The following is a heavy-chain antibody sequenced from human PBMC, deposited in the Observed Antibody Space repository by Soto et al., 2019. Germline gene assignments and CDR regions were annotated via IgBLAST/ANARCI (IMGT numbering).Heavy chain of an antibody. V-gene: IGHV4-4*02. CDR3: ARESDYYDSSGYRNWFDP. CDR1: GASIGTSNW. J-gene: IGHJ5*02. CDR2: IHDSGST. Sequence: PSETLSLTCAVSGASIGTSNWWSWVRQSPGKGLEWIGEIHDSGSTDSNPSLKSRVTISLDTSKNQFSLKLSSVTAADTAVYYCARESDYYDSSGYRNWFDPWGQGTLVTVS. D-gene: IGHD3-22*01.